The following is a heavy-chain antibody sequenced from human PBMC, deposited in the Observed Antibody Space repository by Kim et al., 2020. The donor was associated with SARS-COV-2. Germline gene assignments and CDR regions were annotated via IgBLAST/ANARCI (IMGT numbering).Heavy chain of an antibody. CDR3: AKVGSSSSGPFDS. Sequence: GGSLRLSCAASGFTLDAYAMHWVRQPPGKGLEWVSLISGDGGTTYYADSVKGRFTISRDNSDNSLYLQMNSLRTEETALYYCAKVGSSSSGPFDSLGPGT. D-gene: IGHD6-6*01. J-gene: IGHJ4*02. V-gene: IGHV3-43*02. CDR1: GFTLDAYA. CDR2: ISGDGGTT.